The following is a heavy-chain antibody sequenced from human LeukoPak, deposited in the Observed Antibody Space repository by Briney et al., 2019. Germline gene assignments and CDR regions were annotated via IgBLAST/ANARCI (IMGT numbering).Heavy chain of an antibody. Sequence: SETLSLTCTVSGGSISSSSYYWGWIRQPPGKGLEWIGNIYYTGNIYYNPSLNSRVTVSVDTSKNQFSLQLESMTVADTAVYXXXXXDREGGYTYGFFDYWGQRILVTVSS. CDR1: GGSISSSSYY. D-gene: IGHD5-18*01. J-gene: IGHJ4*02. CDR2: IYYTGNI. CDR3: XXXDREGGYTYGFFDY. V-gene: IGHV4-39*03.